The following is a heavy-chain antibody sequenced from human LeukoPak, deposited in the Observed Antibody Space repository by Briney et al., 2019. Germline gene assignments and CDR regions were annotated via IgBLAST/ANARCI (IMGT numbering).Heavy chain of an antibody. D-gene: IGHD2-15*01. CDR2: LSASGTT. CDR3: ARGSSGYCSAASCFRPEDAFGI. CDR1: GGSISSSSYF. J-gene: IGHJ3*02. Sequence: SETLSLTCTVSGGSISSSSYFWGWLRQPAGKGLEWVGRLSASGTTNYNPSLRSRVTIAVDTSNNQLSLRVSSVTAADTAVYYCARGSSGYCSAASCFRPEDAFGIWGQGTVVTVS. V-gene: IGHV4-61*02.